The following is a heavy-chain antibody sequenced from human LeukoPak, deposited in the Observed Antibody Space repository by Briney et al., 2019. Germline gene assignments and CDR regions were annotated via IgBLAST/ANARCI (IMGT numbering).Heavy chain of an antibody. CDR1: GFTFSNYD. D-gene: IGHD2-2*01. V-gene: IGHV3-30*03. Sequence: PGGSLRLSCAASGFTFSNYDMHWVRQAPGKGLEWVAVISYDGTNKYYADSVKGRFTISRDNSKNTLHLQMNSLRAEDTAVYYCARDGGYCSSTSCPAIDYWGQGTLVTVSS. CDR2: ISYDGTNK. J-gene: IGHJ4*02. CDR3: ARDGGYCSSTSCPAIDY.